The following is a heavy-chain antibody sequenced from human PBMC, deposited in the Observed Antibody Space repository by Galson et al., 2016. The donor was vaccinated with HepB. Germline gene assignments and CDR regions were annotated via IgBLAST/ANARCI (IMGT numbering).Heavy chain of an antibody. CDR2: IYYSGST. CDR3: TRLTPLPYSTVWY. J-gene: IGHJ4*02. V-gene: IGHV4-39*01. D-gene: IGHD6-13*01. Sequence: SETLSLTCTVSGGSISSSGYYWGWIRQPPGKGLELIGSIYYSGSTYYNPSLKSRVTISVDTSKRQFSLNLSSVTAADTALYYCTRLTPLPYSTVWYWGQGTLVTVSS. CDR1: GGSISSSGYY.